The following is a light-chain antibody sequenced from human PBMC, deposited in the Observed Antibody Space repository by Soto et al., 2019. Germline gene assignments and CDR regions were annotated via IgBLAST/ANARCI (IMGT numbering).Light chain of an antibody. J-gene: IGKJ1*01. CDR1: QGISTY. CDR2: DAS. V-gene: IGKV1-5*01. Sequence: DIQMTQSPSTLPASVGDRVTITCRASQGISTYLNWYQQKPGKAPKLLVYDASTLQSGVASRFSGSGSGTEFTLIISGLQPDDSATYYCQQYTNTNNPWMFGQGTKVDIK. CDR3: QQYTNTNNPWM.